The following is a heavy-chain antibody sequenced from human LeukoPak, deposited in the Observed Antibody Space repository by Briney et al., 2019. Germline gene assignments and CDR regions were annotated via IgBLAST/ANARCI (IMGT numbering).Heavy chain of an antibody. J-gene: IGHJ4*02. Sequence: PSETLSLTCTVSGGSISSYYWSWIRQPAGKGLEWIGRIYISGSTNYNPSLKSRVTMSVDTSKNQFSLKLSSVTAADTAVYYCARDLRPVGQQLVIDYWGQGTLVTVSS. D-gene: IGHD6-13*01. CDR2: IYISGST. CDR3: ARDLRPVGQQLVIDY. V-gene: IGHV4-4*07. CDR1: GGSISSYY.